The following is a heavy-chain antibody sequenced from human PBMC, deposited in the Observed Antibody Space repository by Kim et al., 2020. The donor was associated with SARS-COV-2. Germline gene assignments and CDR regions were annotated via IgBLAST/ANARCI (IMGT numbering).Heavy chain of an antibody. Sequence: GGSLRLSCAASGFTFDDYAMHWVRQAPGRGLEWVSGISWNSGSIGYVDSVKGRFTISRDNAKNSLYLHMNSLRVEDTALYYCAKRESLRLAPDYWCQGTL. CDR1: GFTFDDYA. V-gene: IGHV3-9*01. CDR3: AKRESLRLAPDY. CDR2: ISWNSGSI. J-gene: IGHJ4*02. D-gene: IGHD3-9*01.